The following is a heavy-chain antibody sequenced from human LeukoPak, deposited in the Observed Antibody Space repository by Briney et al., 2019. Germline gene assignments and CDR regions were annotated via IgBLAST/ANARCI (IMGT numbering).Heavy chain of an antibody. Sequence: GASVKVSCKASGYTFIDFYMHWVRQAPGQGLEWMGWINPKNGGTNYAQKFQGRVTMTRDTSINTAYMELSSLRSDDAAMYYCARVFFGSAYYFSYWGQGTLVTVSS. J-gene: IGHJ4*02. CDR1: GYTFIDFY. CDR2: INPKNGGT. CDR3: ARVFFGSAYYFSY. D-gene: IGHD3-22*01. V-gene: IGHV1-2*02.